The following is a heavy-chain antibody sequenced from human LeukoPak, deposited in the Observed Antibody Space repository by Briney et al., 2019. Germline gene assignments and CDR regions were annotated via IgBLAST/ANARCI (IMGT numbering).Heavy chain of an antibody. CDR3: ATGYYDSSGNRGNWFDP. D-gene: IGHD3-22*01. V-gene: IGHV1-24*01. CDR2: FDPEDGET. J-gene: IGHJ5*02. Sequence: ASVKVSCKVSGYTLTELSMHWVRQAPGKGLEWMGGFDPEDGETIYAQKFQGRVTMTEDTSTDTAYMELSSLRSEDTAAYYCATGYYDSSGNRGNWFDPWGQGTLVTVSS. CDR1: GYTLTELS.